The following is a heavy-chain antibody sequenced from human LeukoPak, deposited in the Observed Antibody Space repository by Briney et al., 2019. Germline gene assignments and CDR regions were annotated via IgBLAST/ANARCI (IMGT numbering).Heavy chain of an antibody. Sequence: GGSPQISCKGFGYNFTSYWIGWVRQVPGKGLEGMGTIYPGDSDTRYSPSFQGQVTISADKSISTAYLQWSSLKASDTAMYYCARHETGPYFDYWGQGTLVTVSS. CDR1: GYNFTSYW. D-gene: IGHD1-1*01. CDR2: IYPGDSDT. CDR3: ARHETGPYFDY. V-gene: IGHV5-51*01. J-gene: IGHJ4*02.